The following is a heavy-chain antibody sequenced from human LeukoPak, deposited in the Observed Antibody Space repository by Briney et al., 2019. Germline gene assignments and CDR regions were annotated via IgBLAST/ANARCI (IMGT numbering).Heavy chain of an antibody. CDR1: GFTFSSYA. Sequence: GGSLRLSCAASGFTFSSYAMSWVRQAPGKGLEWVSVISGSGGTTYSADSVRGRFTISRDNSKNTLYLQMNSLRAEDTAAYYCARERGNNGGNTNGYFDYWGQGTLVAVSS. CDR3: ARERGNNGGNTNGYFDY. J-gene: IGHJ4*02. CDR2: ISGSGGTT. V-gene: IGHV3-23*01. D-gene: IGHD4-23*01.